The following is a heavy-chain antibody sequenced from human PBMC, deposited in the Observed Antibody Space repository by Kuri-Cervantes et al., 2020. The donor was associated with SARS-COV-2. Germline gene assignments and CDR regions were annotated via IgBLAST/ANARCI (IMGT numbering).Heavy chain of an antibody. V-gene: IGHV3-30-3*01. D-gene: IGHD1-26*01. CDR1: GFTFSSYA. CDR2: ISYDGSNK. J-gene: IGHJ5*02. Sequence: GGSLRLSCAASGFTFSSYAMHWVRQAPGKGLEWVAVISYDGSNKYYADSVKGRFTIPRDNSKNTLYLQMNSLRAEDTAVYYCARDPSKWELLGWGWFDPWGQGTLVTVSS. CDR3: ARDPSKWELLGWGWFDP.